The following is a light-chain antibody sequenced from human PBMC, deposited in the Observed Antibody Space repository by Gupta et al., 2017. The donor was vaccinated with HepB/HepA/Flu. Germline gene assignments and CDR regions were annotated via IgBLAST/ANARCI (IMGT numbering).Light chain of an antibody. CDR1: QDINKN. CDR2: DES. V-gene: IGKV3-11*01. J-gene: IGKJ2*01. CDR3: TQRSSGHHFVNT. Sequence: EIVLTQSPVTLSLSPGERSTLSCRASQDINKNLAWYRQKPGQAPRRLIYDESNRASDIPARFSASGSGNECTTTISSLVPEVCAVYYCTQRSSGHHFVNTFGQGTKMEIK.